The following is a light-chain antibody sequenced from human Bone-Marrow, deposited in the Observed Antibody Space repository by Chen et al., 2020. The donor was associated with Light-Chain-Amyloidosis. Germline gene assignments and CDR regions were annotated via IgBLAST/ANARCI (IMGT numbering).Light chain of an antibody. CDR2: GTN. Sequence: QSVLTQPPSVSGALGQRVTLPFTGSRSNIVAGYDVHWYQHVPGTVPKLVLYGTNYRPSGVPDRFSGSKSGTSASRAITGLQAEDEAVYYCQSYDSSLSVYWLFGGGTNLTVL. CDR3: QSYDSSLSVYWL. V-gene: IGLV1-40*01. J-gene: IGLJ3*02. CDR1: RSNIVAGYD.